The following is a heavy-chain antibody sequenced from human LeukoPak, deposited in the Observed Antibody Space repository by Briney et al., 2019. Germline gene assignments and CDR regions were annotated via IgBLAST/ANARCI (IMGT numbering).Heavy chain of an antibody. D-gene: IGHD4-17*01. CDR2: INPNSGGT. CDR1: GYTFTGYY. V-gene: IGHV1-2*04. CDR3: ARNGDYDYYYGMDV. J-gene: IGHJ6*04. Sequence: ASVKVSCKASGYTFTGYYMHWVRQAPGQGLEWMGWINPNSGGTIYAQKFQGWVTMTRDTSISTAYMELSRLRSDDTAVYYCARNGDYDYYYGMDVWGKGTTVTVSS.